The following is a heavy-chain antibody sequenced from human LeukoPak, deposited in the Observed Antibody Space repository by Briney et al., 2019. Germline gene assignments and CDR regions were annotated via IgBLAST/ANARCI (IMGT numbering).Heavy chain of an antibody. CDR3: ARGRYYYGSGSYGFDY. D-gene: IGHD3-10*01. J-gene: IGHJ4*02. CDR2: INSDGSST. Sequence: GGSLRLSCAASGFTFSSYWMHWVRQAPGKGLVWVSRINSDGSSTSYADSVKGRFTISRDNAKNSLYLQMNSLRAEDTAVYYCARGRYYYGSGSYGFDYWGQGTLVTVSS. CDR1: GFTFSSYW. V-gene: IGHV3-74*01.